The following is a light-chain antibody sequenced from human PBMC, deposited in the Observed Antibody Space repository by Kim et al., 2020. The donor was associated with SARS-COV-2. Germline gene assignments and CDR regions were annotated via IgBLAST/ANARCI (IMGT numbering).Light chain of an antibody. CDR3: CSYAGSYVLV. CDR2: DVT. CDR1: SSDIGGYNY. V-gene: IGLV2-11*01. Sequence: GHTVTTSCTGTSSDIGGYNYVSWYQHHPGKAPKLIIYDVTKRPSGVPDRFSGSKSGNTASLTISGLQAEDETDYYCCSYAGSYVLVFGGGTQLTVL. J-gene: IGLJ2*01.